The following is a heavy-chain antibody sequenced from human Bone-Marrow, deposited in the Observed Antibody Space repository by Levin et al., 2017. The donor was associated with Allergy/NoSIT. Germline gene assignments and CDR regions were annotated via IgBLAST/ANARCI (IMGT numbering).Heavy chain of an antibody. V-gene: IGHV3-30*04. D-gene: IGHD3-16*01. CDR3: ARDIAGGSSSQI. J-gene: IGHJ4*02. CDR1: GFTFSSYA. CDR2: ISYDGSNK. Sequence: GGSLRLSCAASGFTFSSYAMHWVRQAPGKGLEWVAVISYDGSNKYYADSVKGRFTISRDNSKNTLYLQMNSLRAEDTAVYYCARDIAGGSSSQIWGQGTLVTVSS.